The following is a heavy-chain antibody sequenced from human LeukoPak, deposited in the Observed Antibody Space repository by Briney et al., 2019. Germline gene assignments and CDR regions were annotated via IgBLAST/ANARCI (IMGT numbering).Heavy chain of an antibody. CDR3: AKALLYYYDNSGYFDY. CDR1: GITFSFYG. V-gene: IGHV3-23*01. CDR2: ITGSGGTT. D-gene: IGHD3-22*01. J-gene: IGHJ4*02. Sequence: GGSLRLSCEASGITFSFYGMSWVRQAPGKGLEWVSAITGSGGTTYYADSVKGRFTISRDNSKNTLYLQMNSLRAEDTAVYYCAKALLYYYDNSGYFDYWGQGTLVTVSS.